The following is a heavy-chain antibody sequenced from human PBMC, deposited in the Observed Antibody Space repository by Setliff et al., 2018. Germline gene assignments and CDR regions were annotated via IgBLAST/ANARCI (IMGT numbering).Heavy chain of an antibody. CDR2: ISGDGVKT. CDR3: ARSYDSSGFMFIYYYYGMDV. V-gene: IGHV3-64*02. CDR1: GFTFSSHP. J-gene: IGHJ6*02. Sequence: PGGSLRLSCAASGFTFSSHPMHWVRQAPGKGLESVSAISGDGVKTYYADSVKGRFTISRDNSKNTLYLQMGSLRAEDMAVYYCARSYDSSGFMFIYYYYGMDVWGQGTTVTVSS. D-gene: IGHD3-22*01.